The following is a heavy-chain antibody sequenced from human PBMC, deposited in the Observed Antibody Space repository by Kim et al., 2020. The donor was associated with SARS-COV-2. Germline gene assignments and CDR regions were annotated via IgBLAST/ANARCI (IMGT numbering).Heavy chain of an antibody. Sequence: ASVKVSCKSSGYTFTSYGISWVRQAPGQGLEWMGWISAYNGNTNYAQKLQGRVTMTTDTSTSTAYMELRSLSSDDTAVYYCARRRASSSWYDYYGMDVWGQGTTVTVSS. V-gene: IGHV1-18*01. J-gene: IGHJ6*02. CDR3: ARRRASSSWYDYYGMDV. CDR2: ISAYNGNT. CDR1: GYTFTSYG. D-gene: IGHD6-13*01.